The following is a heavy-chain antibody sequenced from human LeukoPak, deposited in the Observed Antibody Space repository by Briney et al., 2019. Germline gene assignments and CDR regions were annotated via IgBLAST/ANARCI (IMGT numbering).Heavy chain of an antibody. CDR3: ARDQSTPMYY. CDR1: GGTFSSYA. J-gene: IGHJ4*02. Sequence: SVKVSCKASGGTFSSYAISWVRQAPGQGLEWMGRIIPILGIANYAQKFEGRVTITADKSTSTAYMELSSLRSEDTAVYYCARDQSTPMYYWGQGTLVTVSS. V-gene: IGHV1-69*04. CDR2: IIPILGIA.